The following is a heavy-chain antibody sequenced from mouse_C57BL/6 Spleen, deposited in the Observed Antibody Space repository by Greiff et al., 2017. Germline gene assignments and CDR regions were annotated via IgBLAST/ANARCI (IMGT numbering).Heavy chain of an antibody. D-gene: IGHD2-3*01. J-gene: IGHJ4*01. CDR1: GFTFSSYA. CDR2: ISDGGSYT. V-gene: IGHV5-4*01. Sequence: EVHLVESGGGLVKPGGSLKLSCAASGFTFSSYAMSWVRQTPEKRLEWVATISDGGSYTYYPDNVKGRFTISRDNAKNNLYLQMSHLKSEDTAMYYCARYDGYYAVAMDYWGQGTSVTVSS. CDR3: ARYDGYYAVAMDY.